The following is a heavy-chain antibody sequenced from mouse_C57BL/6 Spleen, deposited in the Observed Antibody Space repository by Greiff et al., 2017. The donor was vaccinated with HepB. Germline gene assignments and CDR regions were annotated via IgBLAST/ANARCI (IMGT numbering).Heavy chain of an antibody. CDR3: AMDGSSYDYYAMDY. Sequence: EVQLQQSGPELVKPGASVKMSCKASGYTFTDYNMHWVKQSHGKSLEWTGYINPNNGGNSYNQTFNGKATLTVNKNSSTAYMERRSLTSEDSAVYYCAMDGSSYDYYAMDYWGKGASVSDS. D-gene: IGHD1-1*01. J-gene: IGHJ4*01. CDR2: INPNNGGN. V-gene: IGHV1-22*01. CDR1: GYTFTDYN.